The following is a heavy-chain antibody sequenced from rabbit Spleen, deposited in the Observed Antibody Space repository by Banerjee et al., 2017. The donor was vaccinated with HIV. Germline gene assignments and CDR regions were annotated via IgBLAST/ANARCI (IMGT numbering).Heavy chain of an antibody. V-gene: IGHV1S40*01. CDR2: INTATGKA. Sequence: QSLEESGGGLVKPGASLTLTCTASGFDLSSPYMCWVRQAPGKGLEWIGCINTATGKAVYATWANGRFTVSRTSSTTVTLQMTSLTAADTATYFCARDLTSVVGWNFSLWGPGTLVTVS. J-gene: IGHJ4*01. D-gene: IGHD1-1*01. CDR1: GFDLSSPY. CDR3: ARDLTSVVGWNFSL.